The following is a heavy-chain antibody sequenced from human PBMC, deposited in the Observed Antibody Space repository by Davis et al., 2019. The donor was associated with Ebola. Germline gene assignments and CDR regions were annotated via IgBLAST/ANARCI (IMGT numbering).Heavy chain of an antibody. Sequence: MPSETLSLTCTVSGGSISGYYWNWIRQPPGKGLEWIGYIYYSGSTNYNSSLKSRVTISVDTSKNQFSLKLSSVTAADTAVYYCARELRTVTTKWVFDYWGQGTLVTVSS. J-gene: IGHJ4*02. CDR2: IYYSGST. D-gene: IGHD4-17*01. CDR3: ARELRTVTTKWVFDY. V-gene: IGHV4-59*01. CDR1: GGSISGYY.